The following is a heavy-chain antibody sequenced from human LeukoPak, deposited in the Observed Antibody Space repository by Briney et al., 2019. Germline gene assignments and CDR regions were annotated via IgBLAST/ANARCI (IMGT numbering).Heavy chain of an antibody. Sequence: GGSLRLSCAASGFTFNTYWMHWVRQAPGKGLVWVSRINIDGSDITYADSVKGRFTISRDNARNTLYLQMNSLRADDTAVYYCAKHGGYSGGYYMDVWGKGTTVTVSS. J-gene: IGHJ6*03. CDR2: INIDGSDI. V-gene: IGHV3-74*03. CDR1: GFTFNTYW. D-gene: IGHD6-19*01. CDR3: AKHGGYSGGYYMDV.